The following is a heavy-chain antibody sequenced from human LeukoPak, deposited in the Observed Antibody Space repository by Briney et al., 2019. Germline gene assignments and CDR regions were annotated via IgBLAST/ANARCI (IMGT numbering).Heavy chain of an antibody. D-gene: IGHD2-2*01. J-gene: IGHJ5*02. CDR1: GGSFSGYY. CDR2: INHSGST. V-gene: IGHV4-34*01. CDR3: ARARIVVVPAATRGWFDP. Sequence: SETLSLTCAVYGGSFSGYYWSWIRQPPGKGLEWIGEINHSGSTNYNPSLKSRVTISVDTSKNQFSLKLSSVTAADTAVYYCARARIVVVPAATRGWFDPWGQGTLVTVSS.